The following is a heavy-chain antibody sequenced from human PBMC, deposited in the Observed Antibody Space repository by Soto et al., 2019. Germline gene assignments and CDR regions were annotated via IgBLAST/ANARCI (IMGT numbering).Heavy chain of an antibody. D-gene: IGHD3-10*01. CDR3: ARISGESQDDLDYYYMDV. Sequence: QVQLQESGPGLEKPSETLSLTCTVSGGSISSYYWSWIRQPPGKGLEWIGYIYYSGSTNYNPSLKSRVTISVDTSKNQFSLKLSSVTAADTAVYYCARISGESQDDLDYYYMDVWGKGTTVTVSS. V-gene: IGHV4-59*01. CDR1: GGSISSYY. J-gene: IGHJ6*03. CDR2: IYYSGST.